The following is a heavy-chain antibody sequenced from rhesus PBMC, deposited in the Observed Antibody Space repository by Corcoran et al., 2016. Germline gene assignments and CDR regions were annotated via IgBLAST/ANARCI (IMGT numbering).Heavy chain of an antibody. V-gene: IGHV3S16*01. CDR3: TRSLSGYSYGYFDY. J-gene: IGHJ4*01. CDR1: GFTFSDYY. D-gene: IGHD5-24*01. CDR2: ISSASSYI. Sequence: EVQLVESGGGLVQPGGYLRLSCAASGFTFSDYYMSWVRKAPGKGLKWVLSISSASSYIYYADSVKGRFNISRDNAKNSLSLQMNSLKTEDTAVYYCTRSLSGYSYGYFDYWGQGVLVTVSS.